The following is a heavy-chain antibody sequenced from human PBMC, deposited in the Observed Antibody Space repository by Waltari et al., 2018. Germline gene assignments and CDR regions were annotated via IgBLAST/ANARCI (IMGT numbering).Heavy chain of an antibody. CDR1: GFTFGDYA. J-gene: IGHJ3*02. CDR3: ARLLSRCTKCPHDAFDI. V-gene: IGHV3-49*03. CDR2: IRSKAYGGTT. Sequence: EVQLVESGGGLVQPGRSLRISCTASGFTFGDYAMSWFRQAPGKGMEWVGFIRSKAYGGTTEYAASVKGRFTISRDDSKSIAYLQMNSLKTEDTAVYYCARLLSRCTKCPHDAFDIWGQVTMVTVSS. D-gene: IGHD2-8*01.